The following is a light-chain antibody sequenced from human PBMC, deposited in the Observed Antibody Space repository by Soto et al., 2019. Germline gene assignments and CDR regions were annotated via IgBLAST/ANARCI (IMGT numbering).Light chain of an antibody. CDR2: EVS. Sequence: QSALTQPASVSGSPGQSITISCTGTSSDVGGYNYVSWYQQHPGKAPKLMIYEVSNRPSGVSNRFSGSKSGNTASLTISGLQAEDEADYYCSSHTSGSVVFGGGTKLTVL. CDR3: SSHTSGSVV. V-gene: IGLV2-14*01. CDR1: SSDVGGYNY. J-gene: IGLJ2*01.